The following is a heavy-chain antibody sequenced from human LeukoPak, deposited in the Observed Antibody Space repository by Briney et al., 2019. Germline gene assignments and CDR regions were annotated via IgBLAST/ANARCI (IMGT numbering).Heavy chain of an antibody. Sequence: PGGSLRLSCAASGFTFSDYYMSWIRQAPGKGLEWVSYISSSGSTIYYADSVKGRFTISRDSAKNSLYLQMNSLRAEDTAVYYCARDLSSGYSPYFDYWGQGTLVTVSS. CDR3: ARDLSSGYSPYFDY. J-gene: IGHJ4*02. CDR1: GFTFSDYY. D-gene: IGHD5-18*01. CDR2: ISSSGSTI. V-gene: IGHV3-11*01.